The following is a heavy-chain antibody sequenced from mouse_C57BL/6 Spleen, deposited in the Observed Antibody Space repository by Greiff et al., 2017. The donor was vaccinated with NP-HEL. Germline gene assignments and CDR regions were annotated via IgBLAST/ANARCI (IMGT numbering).Heavy chain of an antibody. CDR3: ALYYYGSSFYFDY. J-gene: IGHJ2*01. D-gene: IGHD1-1*01. CDR2: IYPGDGDT. V-gene: IGHV1-80*01. CDR1: GYAFSSYW. Sequence: QVQLQQSGAELVKPGASVKISCKASGYAFSSYWMNWVKQRPGKGLEWIGQIYPGDGDTNYNGKFKGKATLTADKSSSTAYMQLSSLTSEDSAVYFCALYYYGSSFYFDYWGQGTTLTVSS.